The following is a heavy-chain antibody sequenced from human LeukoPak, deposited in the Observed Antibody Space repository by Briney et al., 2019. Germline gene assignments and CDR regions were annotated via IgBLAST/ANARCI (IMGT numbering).Heavy chain of an antibody. Sequence: PGRSLRLSCAASGFTFSSYSMNWVRQAPGKGLEWVSSISSSSSYIYYADSVKGRFTISRDNAKNSLYLQMNNLRPEDTAVFYCARGQGYESYYYMDVWGKGTTVSVSS. D-gene: IGHD2-2*01. CDR3: ARGQGYESYYYMDV. J-gene: IGHJ6*03. CDR2: ISSSSSYI. CDR1: GFTFSSYS. V-gene: IGHV3-21*01.